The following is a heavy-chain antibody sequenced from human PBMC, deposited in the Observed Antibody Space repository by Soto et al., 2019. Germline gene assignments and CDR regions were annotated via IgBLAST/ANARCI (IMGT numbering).Heavy chain of an antibody. CDR1: GFTFSSYA. CDR2: IGGSGAVT. D-gene: IGHD6-19*01. J-gene: IGHJ4*02. Sequence: EVQLLESGGGLVQPGGSLRLSCAASGFTFSSYAMSWVRQAPGNGLEWVSGIGGSGAVTNYADSVKGRFTISRDNSKNTLYLQMSSLRAEDTAVYYCARGGGIAVAGTHLDYWGQGTLVTVSS. CDR3: ARGGGIAVAGTHLDY. V-gene: IGHV3-23*01.